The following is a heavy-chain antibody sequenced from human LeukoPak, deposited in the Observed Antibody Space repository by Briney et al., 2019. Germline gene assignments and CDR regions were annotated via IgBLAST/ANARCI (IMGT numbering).Heavy chain of an antibody. CDR3: AKVVVAFDY. CDR1: GFIFSRYW. J-gene: IGHJ4*02. Sequence: GGSLRLSCAASGFIFSRYWMYWVRQAPGKGPVWVSHINADETITNYADFVKGRFTISRDNSKNTLYLQMNSLRAEDTAVYYCAKVVVAFDYWGQGTLVTVSS. D-gene: IGHD2-15*01. V-gene: IGHV3-74*01. CDR2: INADETIT.